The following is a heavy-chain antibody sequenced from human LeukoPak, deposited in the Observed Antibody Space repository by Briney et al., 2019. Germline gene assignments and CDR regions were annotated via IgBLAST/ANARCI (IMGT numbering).Heavy chain of an antibody. V-gene: IGHV4-4*07. Sequence: SETLSLTCTVSGGSISSYYWSWIRQPAGQGLEWIGRICTSGSTNYNPSLKSRVTMSIDRSKNQFSLKLPSVTAADTAVYYCARGGYYDISGLDCWGQGTLVTVSS. J-gene: IGHJ4*02. CDR2: ICTSGST. CDR1: GGSISSYY. CDR3: ARGGYYDISGLDC. D-gene: IGHD3-22*01.